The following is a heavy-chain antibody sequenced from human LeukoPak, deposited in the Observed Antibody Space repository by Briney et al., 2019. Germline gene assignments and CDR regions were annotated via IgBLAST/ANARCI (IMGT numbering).Heavy chain of an antibody. J-gene: IGHJ4*02. CDR1: GFTFSSYG. Sequence: PGGSLRLSCAASGFTFSSYGMHWVRQAPGKGLEWVAVIAFDGTNKYYADSVKGRFTISRDNSKNTLYLQMNSLRAEDTAVYYCVKGTGGDYVPWVDYWGQGTLVTVSS. CDR3: VKGTGGDYVPWVDY. D-gene: IGHD4-17*01. V-gene: IGHV3-30*18. CDR2: IAFDGTNK.